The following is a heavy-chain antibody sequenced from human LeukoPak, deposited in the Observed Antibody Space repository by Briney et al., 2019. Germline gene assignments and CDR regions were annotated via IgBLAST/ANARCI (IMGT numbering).Heavy chain of an antibody. J-gene: IGHJ1*01. D-gene: IGHD3-22*01. Sequence: PGGSLRLSCAASGFTFSTYWMHWVRPAPGKGLVWVSRIKSDGSTNYADSVKGRFTISRDNAKNTVSLQMNSLRPEDTGVYYCARAPSEIGGYYPEYFRHWGQGTLVTVSS. V-gene: IGHV3-74*01. CDR1: GFTFSTYW. CDR2: IKSDGST. CDR3: ARAPSEIGGYYPEYFRH.